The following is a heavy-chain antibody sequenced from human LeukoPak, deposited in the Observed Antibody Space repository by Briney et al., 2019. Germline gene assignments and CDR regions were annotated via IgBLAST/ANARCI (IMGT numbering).Heavy chain of an antibody. J-gene: IGHJ3*02. CDR1: GASFTGSY. V-gene: IGHV4-34*01. D-gene: IGHD6-13*01. CDR3: AREVKQQLVSFLCAIDI. CDR2: INHSGST. Sequence: PSETLSLTCAVDGASFTGSYWSWVRQPPGKGLEWLGEINHSGSTNYNPSLKSRVTISVDTSKNQFSLKLSSVTAADTAVYYCAREVKQQLVSFLCAIDIWGQGKMVTVSS.